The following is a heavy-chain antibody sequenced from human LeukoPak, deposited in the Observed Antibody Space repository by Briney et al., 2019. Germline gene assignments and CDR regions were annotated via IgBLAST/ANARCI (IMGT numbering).Heavy chain of an antibody. CDR2: IYTSGST. J-gene: IGHJ4*02. D-gene: IGHD2-2*01. CDR3: ARDPYCSSTSCYDY. CDR1: DCSISSLGYY. V-gene: IGHV4-61*09. Sequence: PSETLSLTCTVSDCSISSLGYYWSWIRQPAGKGLEWIGHIYTSGSTNYNPSLESRVTISLDTSKNQFSLKLSSVTAADTAVYNCARDPYCSSTSCYDYWGQGTLVTVSS.